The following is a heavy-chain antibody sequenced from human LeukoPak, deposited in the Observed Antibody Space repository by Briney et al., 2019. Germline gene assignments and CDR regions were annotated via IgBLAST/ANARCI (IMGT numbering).Heavy chain of an antibody. CDR1: GGSISSSSYY. V-gene: IGHV4-39*01. CDR3: AHRGPYYYDSSGYYGY. Sequence: SETLSLTCTVSGGSISSSSYYWGWIRQPPGKGLEWIGSIYYSGSTYYDPSLKSRVTISVDTSKNQFSLKLSSVTAADTAVYYCAHRGPYYYDSSGYYGYWGQGTLVTVSS. J-gene: IGHJ4*02. D-gene: IGHD3-22*01. CDR2: IYYSGST.